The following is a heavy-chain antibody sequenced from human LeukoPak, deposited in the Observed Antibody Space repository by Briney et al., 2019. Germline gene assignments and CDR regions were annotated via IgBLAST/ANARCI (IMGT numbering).Heavy chain of an antibody. CDR3: ARDYCGGDCYSFDY. V-gene: IGHV3-30*07. Sequence: GRSLRLSCAASGFTFSSYAMHWVRQAPGKGLEWVAVISYDGSNKYYADSVKGRFTISRDNSKNTLYLQMNSLRAEDTAVYYCARDYCGGDCYSFDYWGQGTLVTVSS. J-gene: IGHJ4*02. CDR1: GFTFSSYA. D-gene: IGHD2-21*02. CDR2: ISYDGSNK.